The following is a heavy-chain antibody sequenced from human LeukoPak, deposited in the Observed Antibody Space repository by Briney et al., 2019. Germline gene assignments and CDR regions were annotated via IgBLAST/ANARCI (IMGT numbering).Heavy chain of an antibody. CDR2: MYHTGIS. CDR1: GGSTSSYY. Sequence: SETLSLTCTVSGGSTSSYYWSWIRQPPGKGLEWIGYMYHTGISSYNPSLRSRVTVSLDTSENQFSLKLHSVTPADTAMYYCAIMLVGGSHASSFDSWGQGTLVTVSS. J-gene: IGHJ4*02. D-gene: IGHD1-26*01. CDR3: AIMLVGGSHASSFDS. V-gene: IGHV4-59*01.